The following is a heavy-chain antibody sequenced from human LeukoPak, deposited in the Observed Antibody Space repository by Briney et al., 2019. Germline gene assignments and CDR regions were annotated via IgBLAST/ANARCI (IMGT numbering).Heavy chain of an antibody. CDR1: GVSFTNFA. J-gene: IGHJ6*02. CDR2: ISSSGGTT. CDR3: ARDLATMVTALGLDV. V-gene: IGHV3-23*01. Sequence: GGSLTLSCAVSGVSFTNFADNWVRHAPGRGREWVSSISSSGGTTDYAVCVKRRFYISRDNYRNTLFLHKNSLRAEDTAIYYCARDLATMVTALGLDVWGQGTTVAVSS. D-gene: IGHD5-18*01.